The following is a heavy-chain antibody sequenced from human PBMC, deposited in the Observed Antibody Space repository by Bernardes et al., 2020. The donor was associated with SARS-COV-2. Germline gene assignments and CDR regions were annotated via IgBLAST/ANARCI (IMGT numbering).Heavy chain of an antibody. Sequence: GGSLRLSCAASGFTFSSYSMNWVRQAPGKGLEWVSYISSSSSTIYYADSVKGRFTISRDNAKNSLYLQMNSLRDEDTAVYYCARDVLRFLEWSWYFDLWGRGTLVTVSS. CDR2: ISSSSSTI. J-gene: IGHJ2*01. V-gene: IGHV3-48*02. CDR3: ARDVLRFLEWSWYFDL. CDR1: GFTFSSYS. D-gene: IGHD3-3*01.